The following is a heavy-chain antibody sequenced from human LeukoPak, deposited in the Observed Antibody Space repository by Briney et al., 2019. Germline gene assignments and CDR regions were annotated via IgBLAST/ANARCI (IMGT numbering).Heavy chain of an antibody. V-gene: IGHV1-8*02. CDR2: MNPNSGNT. CDR1: GGIFSSYA. CDR3: TRVQEVVVAATLYYYGMDV. Sequence: ASVKVSCKASGGIFSSYAINWVRQATGQGLEWMGWMNPNSGNTGYAQKFQGRVTMTRNTSISTAYMELSSLRSEDTAVYYCTRVQEVVVAATLYYYGMDVWGQGTTVTVSS. D-gene: IGHD2-15*01. J-gene: IGHJ6*02.